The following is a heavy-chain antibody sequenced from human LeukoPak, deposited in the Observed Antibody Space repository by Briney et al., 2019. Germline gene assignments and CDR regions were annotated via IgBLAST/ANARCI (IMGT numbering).Heavy chain of an antibody. J-gene: IGHJ2*01. CDR1: GGSVSNYY. CDR2: IYYSGST. Sequence: PSETLSLTCTVSGGSVSNYYWSWIRQPPGKGLEWIGYIYYSGSTNYNPSLKSRVTFSVDTSKNQFSLKLTSVTAADTAVYYCARRGAASGYFDLWGRGTLVTVFS. V-gene: IGHV4-59*08. D-gene: IGHD1-26*01. CDR3: ARRGAASGYFDL.